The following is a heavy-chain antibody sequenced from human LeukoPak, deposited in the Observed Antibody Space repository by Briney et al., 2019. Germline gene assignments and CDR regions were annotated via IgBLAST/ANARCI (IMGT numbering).Heavy chain of an antibody. CDR2: ISNDGSDT. CDR3: ATSWSFGPHYFDD. D-gene: IGHD3/OR15-3a*01. J-gene: IGHJ4*02. CDR1: GFTFSNYW. Sequence: GGSLRLSCTASGFTFSNYWMHWVRQAPGQGLVWVSRISNDGSDTSYADSVKGRFTISRDNAKNTLYLQMNCLRAEDTAVYYCATSWSFGPHYFDDWGQGTLVTVSS. V-gene: IGHV3-74*01.